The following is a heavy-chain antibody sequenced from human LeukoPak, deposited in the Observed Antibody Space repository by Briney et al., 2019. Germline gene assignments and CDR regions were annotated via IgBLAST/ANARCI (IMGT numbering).Heavy chain of an antibody. CDR2: ISAYNGNT. V-gene: IGHV1-18*01. CDR3: ARDIRGVIFTHFDY. CDR1: GGTFISYA. D-gene: IGHD3-10*01. Sequence: GASVKVSCKDSGGTFISYAISWVRQAPGQGLEWMGWISAYNGNTNYAQKLQGRVTVTTDTSTSTAYMELRSLRSDDTAVYYCARDIRGVIFTHFDYWGQGTLVTVSS. J-gene: IGHJ4*02.